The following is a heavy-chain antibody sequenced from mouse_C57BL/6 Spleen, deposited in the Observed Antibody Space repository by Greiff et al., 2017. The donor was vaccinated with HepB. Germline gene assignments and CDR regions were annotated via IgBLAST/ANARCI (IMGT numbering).Heavy chain of an antibody. D-gene: IGHD3-2*02. Sequence: EVQLKESVAELVRPGASVKLSCTASGFNIKNNYMHWVKQRPEQGLEWIGRIDPANGNTKYAPKFQGKATITADTSSNTAYLQLSSLASEDTAIYYCARELRLPLDYWGQGTTLTGSS. J-gene: IGHJ2*01. CDR1: GFNIKNNY. CDR2: IDPANGNT. CDR3: ARELRLPLDY. V-gene: IGHV14-3*01.